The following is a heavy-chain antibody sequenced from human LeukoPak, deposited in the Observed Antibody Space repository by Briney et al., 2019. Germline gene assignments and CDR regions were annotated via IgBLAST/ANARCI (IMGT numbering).Heavy chain of an antibody. J-gene: IGHJ5*02. V-gene: IGHV4-31*03. CDR3: ARGGIAAREYNWFDP. D-gene: IGHD6-6*01. Sequence: PSETLSLTCTVSGGSISSGGYYWSWIRQHPGKGLEWIGYIYYSGSTYYNPSLKSRVTISVDTSKNQFSLKLSSVTAADTAVYYCARGGIAAREYNWFDPWGQGTLVTVSS. CDR1: GGSISSGGYY. CDR2: IYYSGST.